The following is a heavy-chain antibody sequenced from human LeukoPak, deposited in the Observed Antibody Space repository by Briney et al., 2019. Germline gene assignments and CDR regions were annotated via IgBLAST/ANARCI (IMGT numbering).Heavy chain of an antibody. Sequence: GGSLGSSCAAPGLTFSSYAMTWFRQAPGKGLGWVAVISYDGSNKYYADSVKGRFTISRDNSKNTLYLQMNSLRAEDTAVYYCAKDLERHIVVVTASAVDYWGQGTLVTVSS. J-gene: IGHJ4*02. CDR1: GLTFSSYA. CDR3: AKDLERHIVVVTASAVDY. V-gene: IGHV3-30*18. CDR2: ISYDGSNK. D-gene: IGHD2-21*02.